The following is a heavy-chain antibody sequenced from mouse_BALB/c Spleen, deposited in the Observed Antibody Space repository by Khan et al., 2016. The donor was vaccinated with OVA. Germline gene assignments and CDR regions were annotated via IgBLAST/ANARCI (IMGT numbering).Heavy chain of an antibody. Sequence: DLVKPGASVKLSCKASGYTFTSYWINWIKQRPGQGLEWIGRIAPGSGSTYYNEMFKGKATLTVDTSSSTAYIQLSSLSSEDSAFYFCARANGNYLYYYAMDYWGQGTSVTVSA. D-gene: IGHD2-1*01. CDR3: ARANGNYLYYYAMDY. V-gene: IGHV1S41*01. CDR2: IAPGSGST. J-gene: IGHJ4*01. CDR1: GYTFTSYW.